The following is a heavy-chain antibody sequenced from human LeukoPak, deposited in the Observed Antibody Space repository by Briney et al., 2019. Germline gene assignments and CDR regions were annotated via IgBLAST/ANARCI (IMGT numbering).Heavy chain of an antibody. J-gene: IGHJ5*02. CDR3: ARAKMFPVWFGGGWFDP. V-gene: IGHV4-59*12. CDR2: IYNSGGT. Sequence: PSETLSLTCTVSGDSIGSYYWSWIRQPPGKGLEWIGYIYNSGGTNYNPSLKSRVTISVDTSKNQFSLKLSSVTAADTAVYYCARAKMFPVWFGGGWFDPWGQGTLVTVSS. CDR1: GDSIGSYY. D-gene: IGHD3-10*01.